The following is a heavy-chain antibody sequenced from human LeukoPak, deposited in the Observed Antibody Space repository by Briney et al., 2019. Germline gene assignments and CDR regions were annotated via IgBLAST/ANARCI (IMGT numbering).Heavy chain of an antibody. V-gene: IGHV3-48*03. J-gene: IGHJ4*02. Sequence: PGGSLRLSCAVSGFPFSIYEMNWVRQAPGKGQEWVSNIGSSGTTIYYADSVKGRFSISRDNAKSSLYLQMNSLRVEDTAVYYCALLAVACDFDYWGQGALVTVSS. CDR2: IGSSGTTI. CDR1: GFPFSIYE. CDR3: ALLAVACDFDY. D-gene: IGHD6-19*01.